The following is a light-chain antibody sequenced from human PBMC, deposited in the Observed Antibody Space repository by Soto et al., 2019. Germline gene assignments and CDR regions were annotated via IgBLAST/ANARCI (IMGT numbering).Light chain of an antibody. CDR2: DGR. CDR1: SSDVGSYNL. J-gene: IGLJ1*01. V-gene: IGLV2-14*02. Sequence: HSDLTQPASVSGSPGQSITISCTGTSSDVGSYNLVSWYQQHPGKAPKLMIYDGRNRPSGVSNRFSGSGSDYTASLTISGLQTEDEADYYCASYTGNLYVFGSGNKVTVL. CDR3: ASYTGNLYV.